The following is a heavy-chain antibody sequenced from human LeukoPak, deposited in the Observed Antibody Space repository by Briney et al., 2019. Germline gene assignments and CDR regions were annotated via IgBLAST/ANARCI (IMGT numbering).Heavy chain of an antibody. J-gene: IGHJ4*02. CDR3: AREENILNGYYRH. CDR2: IWYDGSNK. V-gene: IGHV3-33*01. Sequence: ARSLRLSCAASGFTFSSYGMHWVRQAPGKGLEWVAVIWYDGSNKYYADSVKGRFTISRDNSKNTLYLQMNSLRAEDTAVYYCAREENILNGYYRHWGQGTLVTVSS. D-gene: IGHD3-9*01. CDR1: GFTFSSYG.